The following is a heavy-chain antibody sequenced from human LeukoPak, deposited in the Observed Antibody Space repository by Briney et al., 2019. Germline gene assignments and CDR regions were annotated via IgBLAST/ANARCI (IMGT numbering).Heavy chain of an antibody. CDR1: GFTFNNYA. CDR2: ISGGGETT. CDR3: ARDYADYVGYFFFDY. J-gene: IGHJ4*02. Sequence: GGSLRLSCAASGFTFNNYAMNWVRQAPGKGLEWVSSISGGGETTYYADSAKGRFTTSRDNSQNTLYLQMNSLRAEATAVYYCARDYADYVGYFFFDYWGQGTLVTVSS. V-gene: IGHV3-23*01. D-gene: IGHD4-17*01.